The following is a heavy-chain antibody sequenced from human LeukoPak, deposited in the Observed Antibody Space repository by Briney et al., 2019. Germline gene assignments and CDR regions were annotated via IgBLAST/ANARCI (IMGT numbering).Heavy chain of an antibody. CDR2: ISGSGGST. CDR1: GFTFSSYA. J-gene: IGHJ4*02. CDR3: AKEEGITMVRGVILFDY. D-gene: IGHD3-10*01. V-gene: IGHV3-23*01. Sequence: GGSLRLSCAASGFTFSSYAMSWVRQAPGKGLEWVSAISGSGGSTYYADSVKGRFTISRDNSKNTLYLQMNSLRAEVTAVYYCAKEEGITMVRGVILFDYWGQGTLVTVSS.